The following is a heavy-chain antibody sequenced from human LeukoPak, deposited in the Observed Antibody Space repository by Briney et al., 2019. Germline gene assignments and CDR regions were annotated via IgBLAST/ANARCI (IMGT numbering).Heavy chain of an antibody. J-gene: IGHJ5*02. V-gene: IGHV4-31*03. CDR2: IYYSGST. D-gene: IGHD2-15*01. Sequence: SETLSLTCTVSGGSISSGGYYWSWIRQHPGKGLEWIGYIYYSGSTYYNPSLKSRVTISVDTSKSQFSLKLSSVTAADTAVYYCARGLGYCSGGSCYVSWFDPWGQGTLVTVSS. CDR3: ARGLGYCSGGSCYVSWFDP. CDR1: GGSISSGGYY.